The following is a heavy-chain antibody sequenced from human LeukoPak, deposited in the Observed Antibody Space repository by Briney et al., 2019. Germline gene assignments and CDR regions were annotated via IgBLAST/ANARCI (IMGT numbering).Heavy chain of an antibody. CDR2: MNPNSGNT. CDR1: GYAFTSYD. CDR3: AINDNSRRYFQY. D-gene: IGHD1-26*01. J-gene: IGHJ1*01. V-gene: IGHV1-8*01. Sequence: ASVKVSCKASGYAFTSYDINWVRQATGQGLERMGWMNPNSGNTGYAQKFQGRVTMTRNTSISTAYMELSSLRSEDTAVYYCAINDNSRRYFQYWGQGTLVTVSS.